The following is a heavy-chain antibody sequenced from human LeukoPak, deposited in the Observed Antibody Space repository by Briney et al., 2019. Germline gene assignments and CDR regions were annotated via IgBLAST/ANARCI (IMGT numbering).Heavy chain of an antibody. CDR3: ARNYYDSSGYSNWYFDL. CDR2: IYYSGST. D-gene: IGHD3-22*01. V-gene: IGHV4-30-4*01. J-gene: IGHJ2*01. Sequence: KSSETLSLTCTVSGGSISSGDYYWSWIRQPPGKGLVWIGYIYYSGSTYYNPSLKSRVTISVDTSKNQFSLKLSSVTAADTAVYYCARNYYDSSGYSNWYFDLWGRGTLVTVSS. CDR1: GGSISSGDYY.